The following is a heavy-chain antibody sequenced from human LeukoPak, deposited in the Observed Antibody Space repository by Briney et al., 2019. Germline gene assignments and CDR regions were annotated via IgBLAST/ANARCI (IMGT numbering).Heavy chain of an antibody. V-gene: IGHV3-23*01. Sequence: GGSLRLSCAASGFTFTTYSMTWVRQAPGKGLEWVSSINPGGVSRYFADSVRGRFTISRDNSENTVSLQMNSLRTDDTAMYYCAKDRAGTPWADWGQGTLVTVSS. D-gene: IGHD1-1*01. J-gene: IGHJ4*02. CDR2: INPGGVSR. CDR3: AKDRAGTPWAD. CDR1: GFTFTTYS.